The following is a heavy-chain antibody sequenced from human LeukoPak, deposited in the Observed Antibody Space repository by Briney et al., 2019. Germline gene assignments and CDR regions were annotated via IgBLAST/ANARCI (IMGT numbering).Heavy chain of an antibody. J-gene: IGHJ6*03. D-gene: IGHD3-22*01. CDR1: GFTFSSYG. CDR2: ISYDGSNK. V-gene: IGHV3-30*18. Sequence: PGGSLRLSCAASGFTFSSYGMHWVRQAPGKGLEWVAVISYDGSNKYYADSVKGRFTISRDNSKNTLYLQMNSLRAEDTAVYYCAKGPDNHGEVITIHYYMDVWGKGTTVTVSS. CDR3: AKGPDNHGEVITIHYYMDV.